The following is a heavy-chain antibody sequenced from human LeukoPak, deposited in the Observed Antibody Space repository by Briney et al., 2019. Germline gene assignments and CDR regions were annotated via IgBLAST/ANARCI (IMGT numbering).Heavy chain of an antibody. V-gene: IGHV4-39*01. Sequence: SETLSLTCTVSSDSISSSYYYWVWGRQPPGKGLEGIGDIYYSGKTYYNSSHKSRLTLSVDTSRNQFSLKLSSVSASDTAAYYCSRRRYYDSTCYLDWGQGTLVSVSP. CDR1: SDSISSSYYY. D-gene: IGHD3-22*01. CDR3: SRRRYYDSTCYLD. J-gene: IGHJ1*01. CDR2: IYYSGKT.